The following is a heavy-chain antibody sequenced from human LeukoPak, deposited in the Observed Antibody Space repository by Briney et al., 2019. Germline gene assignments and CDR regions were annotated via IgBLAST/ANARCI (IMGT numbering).Heavy chain of an antibody. CDR3: ARESLGSYKTVVIVARGHDAFDM. D-gene: IGHD3-22*01. J-gene: IGHJ3*02. V-gene: IGHV1-46*01. Sequence: ASVMVSCKASGYTFTSYDINWVRQAPGQGLEWMGIINPSAGSTNYAQKFQGRVTLTRDTSTSTVYMNVSNLRSEDTAVYYCARESLGSYKTVVIVARGHDAFDMWGQGTMVTVSS. CDR2: INPSAGST. CDR1: GYTFTSYD.